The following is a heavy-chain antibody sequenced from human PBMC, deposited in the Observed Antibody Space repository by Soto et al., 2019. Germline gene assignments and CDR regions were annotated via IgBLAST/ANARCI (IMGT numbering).Heavy chain of an antibody. CDR2: IYYSGST. D-gene: IGHD5-18*01. Sequence: IRQPPGKGLEWIGYIYYSGSTNYNPSIKSRVTISVDTSKNQFSLKLSSVIAADTAVYYCARGGQLWLISWGQGTLVTVSS. J-gene: IGHJ4*02. V-gene: IGHV4-59*01. CDR3: ARGGQLWLIS.